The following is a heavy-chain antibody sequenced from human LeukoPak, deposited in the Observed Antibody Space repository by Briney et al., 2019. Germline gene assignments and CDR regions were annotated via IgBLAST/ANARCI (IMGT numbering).Heavy chain of an antibody. CDR3: ARRRIVVARRWYFDL. CDR1: GGSFSGYY. V-gene: IGHV4-34*01. J-gene: IGHJ2*01. CDR2: INHSGST. Sequence: SETLSLTCAVYGGSFSGYYWSWIRQPPGKGLEWIGEINHSGSTNYNPSLKSRVTISVDTSKNQFSLKLSSVTAADTAVYYCARRRIVVARRWYFDLWGRGTLVTVSS. D-gene: IGHD3-22*01.